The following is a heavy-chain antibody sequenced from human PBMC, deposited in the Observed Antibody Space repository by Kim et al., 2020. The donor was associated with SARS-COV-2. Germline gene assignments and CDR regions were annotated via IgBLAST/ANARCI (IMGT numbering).Heavy chain of an antibody. V-gene: IGHV3-33*01. Sequence: AEPVKGRFALSRDKSKTGVYLQMHALRAEDTAMYYCARDRAARNFDHWGQGILVTVSS. J-gene: IGHJ4*02. CDR3: ARDRAARNFDH. D-gene: IGHD5-18*01.